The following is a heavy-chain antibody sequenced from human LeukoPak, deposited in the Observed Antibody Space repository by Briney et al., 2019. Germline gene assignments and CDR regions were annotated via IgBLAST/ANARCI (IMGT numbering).Heavy chain of an antibody. J-gene: IGHJ4*02. D-gene: IGHD3-9*01. CDR1: GGSFSGYY. Sequence: SETLSLTCAVYGGSFSGYYWSWIRQPPGKGLEWIGEINHSESTNYNPSLKSRVTISVDTSKNQFSLKLSSVTAADTAVYYCARGRLRYFDWLLSPDFDYWGQGTLVTVSS. V-gene: IGHV4-34*01. CDR2: INHSEST. CDR3: ARGRLRYFDWLLSPDFDY.